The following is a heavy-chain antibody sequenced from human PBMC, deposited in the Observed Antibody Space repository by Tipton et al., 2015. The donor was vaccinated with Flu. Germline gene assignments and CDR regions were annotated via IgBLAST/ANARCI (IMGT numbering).Heavy chain of an antibody. CDR3: ARDAGDFGGNPLAFDI. CDR1: DDSISSGRYY. J-gene: IGHJ3*02. CDR2: LYYSGST. V-gene: IGHV4-39*07. Sequence: TLSLTCTVSDDSISSGRYYWGWIRQPPGKGLEWIANLYYSGSTYYNPPLKSRVTISMDTSKSHFFLRLTSVTAADTAVYYCARDAGDFGGNPLAFDIWGQGTMVTVSS. D-gene: IGHD4-23*01.